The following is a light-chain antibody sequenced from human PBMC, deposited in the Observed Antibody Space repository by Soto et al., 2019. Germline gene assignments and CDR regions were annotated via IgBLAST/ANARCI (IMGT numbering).Light chain of an antibody. V-gene: IGKV3D-15*01. CDR3: QKYSNWPKT. J-gene: IGKJ1*01. CDR2: GAS. Sequence: EIVMTQSPATLSVSPGERATFSCRASQSVSSHLAWYQQKPGQPPRLLIYGASDRPTGITARFSRTGSGTEFTLTISSLQYEDFAVYYCQKYSNWPKTFGKRTKVDI. CDR1: QSVSSH.